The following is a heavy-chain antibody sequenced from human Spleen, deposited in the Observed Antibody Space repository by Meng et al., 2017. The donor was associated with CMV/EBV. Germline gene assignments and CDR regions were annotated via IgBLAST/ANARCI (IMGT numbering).Heavy chain of an antibody. V-gene: IGHV1-46*01. CDR3: ARATWCSGGSCSRGAFDI. J-gene: IGHJ3*02. Sequence: ASVKVSCKASGYTFTSYYMHWVRQAPGQGLEWMGIINPSGGSTSYAQKFQGRDTMTRDTSTSTVYMELSSLRSEDTAVYYCARATWCSGGSCSRGAFDIWGQGTMVTVSS. CDR1: GYTFTSYY. CDR2: INPSGGST. D-gene: IGHD2-15*01.